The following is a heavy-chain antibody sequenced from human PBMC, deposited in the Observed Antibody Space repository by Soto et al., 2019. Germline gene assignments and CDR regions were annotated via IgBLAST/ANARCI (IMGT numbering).Heavy chain of an antibody. CDR3: ARLTVVGRVGDC. J-gene: IGHJ4*02. V-gene: IGHV4-39*01. CDR1: GGSISSSPYY. CDR2: ISFSGNT. D-gene: IGHD6-19*01. Sequence: QLQVQESGPGLVKPSETLSLTCSVSGGSISSSPYYWGWIRQPPGKGLEWIARISFSGNTDYNPSLKSRVTISEDTSEDQFSLTLSSVTAADTAVYYCARLTVVGRVGDCWGQGTLVTVSS.